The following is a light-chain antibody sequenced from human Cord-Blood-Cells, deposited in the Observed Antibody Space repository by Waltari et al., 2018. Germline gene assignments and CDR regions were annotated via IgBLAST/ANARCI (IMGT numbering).Light chain of an antibody. V-gene: IGKV1-33*01. Sequence: DIQMTQSPSSLSASVGDRVTITCQSSQYISNYLNWYQQKPGKAPELLIYDASKLETGVPSRFCGCGSVTDITFPISSLQPENIATYYCQQYDNLPLTFGPGTKVDIK. CDR1: QYISNY. CDR3: QQYDNLPLT. J-gene: IGKJ3*01. CDR2: DAS.